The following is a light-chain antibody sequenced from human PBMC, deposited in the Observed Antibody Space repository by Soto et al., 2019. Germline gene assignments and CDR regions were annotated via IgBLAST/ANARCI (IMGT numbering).Light chain of an antibody. CDR3: QQSYNTPLT. CDR1: QNIATY. J-gene: IGKJ4*01. V-gene: IGKV1-39*01. CDR2: TAS. Sequence: DIQMTQSKSSLSASVRDSVTITCRASQNIATYLNWYQQTPGNAPKLLIYTASTLQSGVPSRFSGSGSGTDFTLTISSLQPEDFATFYCQQSYNTPLTFGGGTKV.